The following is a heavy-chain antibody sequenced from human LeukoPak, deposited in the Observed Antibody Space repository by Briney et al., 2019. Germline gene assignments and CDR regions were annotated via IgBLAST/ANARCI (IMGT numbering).Heavy chain of an antibody. CDR2: IYYTGST. J-gene: IGHJ4*02. V-gene: IGHV4-59*08. CDR1: GGSISNYY. CDR3: ARSDTTGYWYDY. D-gene: IGHD3-22*01. Sequence: PSETLSLTCIVSGGSISNYYWNWIRQPPGKALEWIGHIYYTGSTNYNPSLKSRVTISLGTSNNQLSLKLSSVTAADTALYYCARSDTTGYWYDYWGQGTLVTVSS.